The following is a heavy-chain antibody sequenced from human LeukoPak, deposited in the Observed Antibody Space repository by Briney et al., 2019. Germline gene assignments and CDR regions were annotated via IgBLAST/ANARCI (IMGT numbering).Heavy chain of an antibody. CDR1: GFTVSSNY. D-gene: IGHD2-15*01. J-gene: IGHJ4*02. CDR3: ARSRYCSGGSCYTGPPYSDY. CDR2: IYSGGNT. Sequence: PSGSLRLSCAASGFTVSSNYMSWVRQAPGKGLEWVSVIYSGGNTYYADSVKGRFTISRDNSKNTLYLQMNSLRAEDTAVYYCARSRYCSGGSCYTGPPYSDYWGQGTLVTVSS. V-gene: IGHV3-53*01.